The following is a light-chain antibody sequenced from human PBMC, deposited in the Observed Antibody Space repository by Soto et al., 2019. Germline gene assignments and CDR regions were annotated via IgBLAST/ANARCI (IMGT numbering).Light chain of an antibody. J-gene: IGKJ1*01. CDR3: QQYNDWPLA. V-gene: IGKV3-15*01. Sequence: EIVMTQSPATLSVSPGERATLSCRASQSVSTNLAWYQQKPGQAPRLLIYGASTRATGIPDRFSGSGSGTEFSLTINSLQSEDFALYYCQQYNDWPLAFGQGTKVDIK. CDR1: QSVSTN. CDR2: GAS.